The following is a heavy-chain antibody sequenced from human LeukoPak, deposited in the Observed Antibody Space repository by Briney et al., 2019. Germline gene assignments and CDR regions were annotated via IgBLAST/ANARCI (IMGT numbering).Heavy chain of an antibody. Sequence: GESLKISCKGSGYSFTSYWIGWVRQMPGKGLEWMGIIYPGDSDTRYSPSFQGQVTISAGKSISTAYLQWSSLKASDTAMYYCARHGIAAAGGGYYYYMDVWGKGTTVTVSS. CDR2: IYPGDSDT. D-gene: IGHD6-13*01. CDR1: GYSFTSYW. V-gene: IGHV5-51*01. J-gene: IGHJ6*03. CDR3: ARHGIAAAGGGYYYYMDV.